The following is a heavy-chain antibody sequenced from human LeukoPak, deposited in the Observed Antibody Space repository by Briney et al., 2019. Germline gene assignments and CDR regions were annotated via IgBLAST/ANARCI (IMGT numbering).Heavy chain of an antibody. Sequence: ASVNVSCKASGGTFSSYAISWVRQAPGQGLEWMGGIIPIFGTANYAQKFQGRVTITADESTSTAYMELSSLRSEDTAVYYCARDIGSSWFEGAFDIWGQGTRVTVSS. CDR2: IIPIFGTA. J-gene: IGHJ3*02. V-gene: IGHV1-69*13. D-gene: IGHD6-13*01. CDR3: ARDIGSSWFEGAFDI. CDR1: GGTFSSYA.